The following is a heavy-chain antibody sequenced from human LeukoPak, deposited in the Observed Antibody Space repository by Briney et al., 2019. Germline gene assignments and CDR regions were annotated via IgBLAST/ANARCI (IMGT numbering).Heavy chain of an antibody. D-gene: IGHD4-23*01. Sequence: GGSLRLSCAASGFTFSSYGMHWVRQAPGKGLEWVAVIWYDGSNKYYADSVKGRFTISRDNSKNTLYLQMNSLRAEDTAVYYCSAEPGGGPADAFDIWGQGTMVTVSS. J-gene: IGHJ3*02. CDR2: IWYDGSNK. CDR3: SAEPGGGPADAFDI. V-gene: IGHV3-33*01. CDR1: GFTFSSYG.